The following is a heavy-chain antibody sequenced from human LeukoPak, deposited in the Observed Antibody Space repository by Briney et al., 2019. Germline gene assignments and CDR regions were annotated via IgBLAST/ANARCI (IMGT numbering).Heavy chain of an antibody. CDR1: GYTFTSYY. CDR3: ASGKGYCSGGSCYTFDP. J-gene: IGHJ5*02. V-gene: IGHV1-46*01. Sequence: ASVKVSCKASGYTFTSYYVHWVRQAPGQGLEWMGIINPSGGSTSYAQKFQGRVTMTRDMSTSTVYMELSSLRSEDTAVYYCASGKGYCSGGSCYTFDPWGQGTLVTVSS. CDR2: INPSGGST. D-gene: IGHD2-15*01.